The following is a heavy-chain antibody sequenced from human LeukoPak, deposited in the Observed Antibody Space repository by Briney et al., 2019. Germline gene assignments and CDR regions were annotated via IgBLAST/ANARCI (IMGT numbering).Heavy chain of an antibody. CDR1: GGSFSGYY. V-gene: IGHV4-34*01. J-gene: IGHJ2*01. Sequence: PSETLSLTCAVYGGSFSGYYWSWIRQPPGKGLEWIGEINHSGSTNYNPSLKSRVTISVDTSKNQFSLKLSSVTAADTAVYYCARGRTGPCGGDCYSVAGWYFDLWGRGTLVTVSS. CDR2: INHSGST. CDR3: ARGRTGPCGGDCYSVAGWYFDL. D-gene: IGHD2-21*02.